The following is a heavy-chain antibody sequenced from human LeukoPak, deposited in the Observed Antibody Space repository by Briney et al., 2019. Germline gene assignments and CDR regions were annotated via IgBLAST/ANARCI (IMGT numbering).Heavy chain of an antibody. J-gene: IGHJ4*02. Sequence: PGGSLRLSCVASGFTFSNYAMSWVRQAPGKGLEWVSTISGRGSTNYAASVKGRFTISRDNSKNTLYVQMTSLRAEDTAIYYCAKDGGSTGYCFDYWGQGTLVTVSS. CDR2: ISGRGST. V-gene: IGHV3-23*01. D-gene: IGHD3-22*01. CDR1: GFTFSNYA. CDR3: AKDGGSTGYCFDY.